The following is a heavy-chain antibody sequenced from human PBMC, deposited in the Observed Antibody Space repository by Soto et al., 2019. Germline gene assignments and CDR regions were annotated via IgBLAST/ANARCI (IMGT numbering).Heavy chain of an antibody. J-gene: IGHJ4*02. D-gene: IGHD4-17*01. CDR1: GFTFSDYS. CDR2: ISSNSRDI. V-gene: IGHV3-21*01. CDR3: ARALPYGAIKQVDY. Sequence: PGGSLRLSCAASGFTFSDYSMNWVRQAPGKGLEWISSISSNSRDIYYADSVKGRFTISRDNAENSLSLQMYSLRAEDTAVYYCARALPYGAIKQVDYWGQGTLVTVSS.